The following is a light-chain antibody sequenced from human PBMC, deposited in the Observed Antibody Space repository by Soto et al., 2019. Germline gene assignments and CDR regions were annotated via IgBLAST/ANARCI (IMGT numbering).Light chain of an antibody. V-gene: IGLV1-47*02. Sequence: QSVLTQPPSASGTPGQRVTISCSGSSSNIGSNYVYWYQHLPGTAPKLLIYSNNQRPSGVPDQFSGSKSGTSASLAISGLRSEDEGDYYCAAWDDSLSGWVFGSGTKLTVL. CDR1: SSNIGSNY. CDR2: SNN. CDR3: AAWDDSLSGWV. J-gene: IGLJ3*02.